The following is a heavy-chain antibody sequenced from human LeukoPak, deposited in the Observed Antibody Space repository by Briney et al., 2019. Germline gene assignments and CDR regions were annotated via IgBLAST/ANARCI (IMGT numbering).Heavy chain of an antibody. CDR1: GFNFRHYG. V-gene: IGHV3-30*18. Sequence: PGGSLRLSCAASGFNFRHYGMHWVRQAPGKGLEWVAVISYDGNNKYYADSVKGRFTISRDNSKNTLYLQMNSLRAEDTAVYYCAKERPRSWPQLTYYYYYSGMDVWGQGTTVTVSS. CDR3: AKERPRSWPQLTYYYYYSGMDV. D-gene: IGHD6-13*01. J-gene: IGHJ6*02. CDR2: ISYDGNNK.